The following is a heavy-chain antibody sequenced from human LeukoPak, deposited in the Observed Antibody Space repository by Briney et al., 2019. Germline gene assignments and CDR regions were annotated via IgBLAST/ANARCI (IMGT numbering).Heavy chain of an antibody. CDR1: GYTFTSYG. Sequence: ASVKVSCKASGYTFTSYGISWVRQAPGQGLEWMGWISAYNGNTNYAQKLQGRVTMTTDASTGTAYMELRSLRSDDTAVYYCARDLGTTIFGVVIISFDYWGQGTLVTVSS. J-gene: IGHJ4*02. D-gene: IGHD3-3*01. V-gene: IGHV1-18*01. CDR2: ISAYNGNT. CDR3: ARDLGTTIFGVVIISFDY.